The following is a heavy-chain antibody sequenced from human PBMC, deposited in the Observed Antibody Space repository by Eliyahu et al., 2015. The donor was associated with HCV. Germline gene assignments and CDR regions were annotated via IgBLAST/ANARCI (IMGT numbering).Heavy chain of an antibody. CDR2: XNXSGST. CDR3: ARPSTGYSSGWYGAGFDY. Sequence: QVQLQQWGAGLLKPSETLSLTCAVYGGSFSGXYWSWIRQPPGKGLEWIGEXNXSGSTNYNPSXKSRVTISVDTSKNQFSLKLSSVTAADTAVYYCARPSTGYSSGWYGAGFDYWGQGTLVTVSS. CDR1: GGSFSGXY. J-gene: IGHJ4*02. V-gene: IGHV4-34*01. D-gene: IGHD6-19*01.